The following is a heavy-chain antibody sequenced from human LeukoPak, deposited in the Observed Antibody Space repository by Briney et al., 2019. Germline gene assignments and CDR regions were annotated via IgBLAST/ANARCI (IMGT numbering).Heavy chain of an antibody. CDR1: GGSISSYY. CDR2: MYYSGSA. CDR3: ARASYYYDTSGYPVFDY. J-gene: IGHJ4*02. V-gene: IGHV4-59*01. D-gene: IGHD3-22*01. Sequence: SETLSLTCTVSGGSISSYYWSWIRQPPGKGLEWIGYMYYSGSANYNPSLKSRVTISVDTSKNYFSLKLSSVTAADTAVYYCARASYYYDTSGYPVFDYWGQGTLVTVSS.